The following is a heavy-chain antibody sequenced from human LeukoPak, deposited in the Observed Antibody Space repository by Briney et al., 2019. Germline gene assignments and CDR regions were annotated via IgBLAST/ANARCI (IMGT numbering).Heavy chain of an antibody. CDR1: SGSISGSSYY. CDR2: IYYSGST. J-gene: IGHJ5*02. Sequence: PSETLSLTCTVSSGSISGSSYYWGWIRQPPGKGLEWIGSIYYSGSTYYNPSLKSRVTISVDTSKNQFSLKLSSVTAADTAVYYCARTLLGPSSLPSFDPWGQGTLVTVSS. CDR3: ARTLLGPSSLPSFDP. V-gene: IGHV4-39*01. D-gene: IGHD1-26*01.